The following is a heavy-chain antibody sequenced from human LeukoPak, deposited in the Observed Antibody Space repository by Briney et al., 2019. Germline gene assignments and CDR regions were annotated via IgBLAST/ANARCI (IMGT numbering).Heavy chain of an antibody. CDR2: IYTSGST. Sequence: PSETLSLTCTVSGGSISSYYWNWIRQPAGKGLEWIGRIYTSGSTNYNPSLKSRVTMSVDTSKNQFSLKLSSVTAADTAVYYCARDWMRAARPHYYYMDVWGKGTTVTVSS. CDR1: GGSISSYY. J-gene: IGHJ6*03. D-gene: IGHD6-6*01. V-gene: IGHV4-4*07. CDR3: ARDWMRAARPHYYYMDV.